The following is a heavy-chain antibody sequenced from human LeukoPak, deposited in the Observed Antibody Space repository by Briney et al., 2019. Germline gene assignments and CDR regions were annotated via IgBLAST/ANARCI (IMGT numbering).Heavy chain of an antibody. CDR2: IYSGGST. Sequence: GGSLRLSCAASGFTVSNNHMSWVRQAPGKGLEWVSVIYSGGSTYYADSVKGRFTISRDNSKNTLYLQMNSLRAEDTAVYYCARGGAGSWYLPGGMDVWGQGTTVTVSS. CDR1: GFTVSNNH. D-gene: IGHD6-13*01. CDR3: ARGGAGSWYLPGGMDV. J-gene: IGHJ6*02. V-gene: IGHV3-53*05.